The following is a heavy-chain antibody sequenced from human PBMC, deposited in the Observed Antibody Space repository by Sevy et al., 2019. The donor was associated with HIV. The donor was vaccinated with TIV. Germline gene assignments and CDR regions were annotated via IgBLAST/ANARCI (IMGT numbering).Heavy chain of an antibody. CDR3: AKRVAGALAALDI. V-gene: IGHV3-23*01. J-gene: IGHJ3*02. CDR1: GFTFRNYV. CDR2: ISDGGGTT. D-gene: IGHD3-10*01. Sequence: GGSLRLSCAASGFTFRNYVMNWVRQPPGKGLEWVSVISDGGGTTYYADSVKGRFTIPRDDSKSTLYLQMNSLRVEDTAVHFCAKRVAGALAALDIWGQGTMVTVSS.